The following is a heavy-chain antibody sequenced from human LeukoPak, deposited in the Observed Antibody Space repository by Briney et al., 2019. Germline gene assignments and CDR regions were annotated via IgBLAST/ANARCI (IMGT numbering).Heavy chain of an antibody. CDR2: ISYDGSNK. V-gene: IGHV3-30-3*01. CDR3: ARGPPDVDIVVVPAARRAWFDP. CDR1: GFTFSSYA. D-gene: IGHD2-2*03. Sequence: GGSLRLSCAASGFTFSSYAMHWVRQAPGKGLEWVAVISYDGSNKYYADSVKGRFTISRDNSKNTLYLQMNSLRAEDTAVYYCARGPPDVDIVVVPAARRAWFDPWGQGTLVTVSS. J-gene: IGHJ5*02.